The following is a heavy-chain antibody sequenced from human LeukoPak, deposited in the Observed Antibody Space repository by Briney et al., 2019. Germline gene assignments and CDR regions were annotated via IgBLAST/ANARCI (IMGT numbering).Heavy chain of an antibody. CDR2: IYNSGST. V-gene: IGHV4-39*01. CDR3: ARQTGSGLFILP. J-gene: IGHJ4*02. Sequence: SETLSLTCTVSGGSISSSSDYWGWIRQPPGKGLEWIGNIYNSGSTDYNPSLKSRVTISVDTSKNQFSLRLTSVTAADTAVYYCARQTGSGLFILPGGQGTLVTVS. CDR1: GGSISSSSDY. D-gene: IGHD3/OR15-3a*01.